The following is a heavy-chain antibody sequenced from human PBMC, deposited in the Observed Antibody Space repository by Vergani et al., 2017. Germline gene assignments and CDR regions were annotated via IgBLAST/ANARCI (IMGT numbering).Heavy chain of an antibody. D-gene: IGHD5-18*01. Sequence: QVQLQQWGAGLLKPSETLSLTCAVYGGPFSGYYWSWIRQPPGKGRGWIGEINHSGRTNYNPPLKCRVTISVDTSKNQFSLKLSSVTAADTAVYYCARKRPRIQLWQSDAFDIWGQGTMVTVSS. CDR2: INHSGRT. CDR1: GGPFSGYY. V-gene: IGHV4-34*01. J-gene: IGHJ3*02. CDR3: ARKRPRIQLWQSDAFDI.